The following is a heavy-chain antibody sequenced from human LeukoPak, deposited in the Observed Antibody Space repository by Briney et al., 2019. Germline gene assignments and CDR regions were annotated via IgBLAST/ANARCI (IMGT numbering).Heavy chain of an antibody. CDR1: GFTFSSYG. Sequence: GGSLRLSCAASGFTFSSYGMHWVRQAPGKGLEWVAFIRYDGSNKYYADSVKGRFTISRDNSRNTLYLQMNSLRTEDTAVYYCAKDLNYGELVDSWGKGTLVTVSS. V-gene: IGHV3-30*02. D-gene: IGHD4-17*01. CDR2: IRYDGSNK. J-gene: IGHJ4*02. CDR3: AKDLNYGELVDS.